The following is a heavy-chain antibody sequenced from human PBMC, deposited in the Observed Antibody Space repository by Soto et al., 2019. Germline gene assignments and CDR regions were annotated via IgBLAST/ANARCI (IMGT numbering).Heavy chain of an antibody. D-gene: IGHD5-12*01. CDR1: GFTFSSYG. Sequence: GGSLRLSCAASGFTFSSYGMHWVRQAPGKGLEWVAVIWYDGSNKYYADSVKGRFTISRDNSKNTLYLQMNSLRAEDTAVYYCARAGTEYSGYDWGDYWGQGTLVTVSS. V-gene: IGHV3-33*01. CDR3: ARAGTEYSGYDWGDY. CDR2: IWYDGSNK. J-gene: IGHJ4*02.